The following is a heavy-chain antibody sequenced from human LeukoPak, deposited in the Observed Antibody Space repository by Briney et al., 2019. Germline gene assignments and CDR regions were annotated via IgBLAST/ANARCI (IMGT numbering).Heavy chain of an antibody. CDR3: ARVATAGFRFDP. V-gene: IGHV1-46*01. CDR2: INPSGDNT. Sequence: ASVKVSCKASGYTFTNNYMHWVRQAPGQGLEWMGIINPSGDNTWYAQKFQGRVTLTRDMATSTDYMEVSSLRSEDTAVYYCARVATAGFRFDPWGQGTLVTVSS. CDR1: GYTFTNNY. J-gene: IGHJ5*02. D-gene: IGHD6-13*01.